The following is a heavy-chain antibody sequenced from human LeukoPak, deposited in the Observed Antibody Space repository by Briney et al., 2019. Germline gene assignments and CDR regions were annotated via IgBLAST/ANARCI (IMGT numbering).Heavy chain of an antibody. CDR2: IRSKTYGGTT. CDR1: GFTFGGYA. V-gene: IGHV3-49*04. Sequence: PGGALRLSCTTSGFTFGGYAMRWGRQAPGKGLDWVGFIRSKTYGGTTEYAASVKGRFTISRDDSKSVAYLQMNSLKIEDTAVYYCTRRGGDLLDYWGQGTLVTVSS. CDR3: TRRGGDLLDY. D-gene: IGHD3-10*01. J-gene: IGHJ4*02.